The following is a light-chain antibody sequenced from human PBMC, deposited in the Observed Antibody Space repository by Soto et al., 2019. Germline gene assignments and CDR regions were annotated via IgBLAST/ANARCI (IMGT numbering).Light chain of an antibody. V-gene: IGLV1-47*02. CDR3: SSYKGNNIFVV. Sequence: QSVVTQTPSASGTPGQRVTISCSGSSSNIGANYVYWYQHLPGTAPKLLIYLDNQRPSGVPDRFSGSKSGNTASLTVSGLQAEDEADYYCSSYKGNNIFVVFGGGTKLTVL. J-gene: IGLJ2*01. CDR1: SSNIGANY. CDR2: LDN.